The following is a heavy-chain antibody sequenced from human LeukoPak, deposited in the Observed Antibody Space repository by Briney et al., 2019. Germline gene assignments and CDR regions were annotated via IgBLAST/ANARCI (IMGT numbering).Heavy chain of an antibody. Sequence: SETLSLTCAVYGGSFSAYYWSWIRQPPGKGLEWIGEINHSGSTNYNVSLKSRVTISVETSNNQFSLKLSSVTAADTAVYYCARGLGSFCSGGSCYSNDYWGQGTLVTVSS. CDR1: GGSFSAYY. D-gene: IGHD2-15*01. V-gene: IGHV4-34*01. J-gene: IGHJ4*02. CDR2: INHSGST. CDR3: ARGLGSFCSGGSCYSNDY.